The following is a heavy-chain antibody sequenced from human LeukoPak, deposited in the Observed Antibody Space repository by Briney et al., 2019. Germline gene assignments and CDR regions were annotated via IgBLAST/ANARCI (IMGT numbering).Heavy chain of an antibody. CDR3: ARGRQLWLPPPRGASRGYFDY. V-gene: IGHV4-39*07. J-gene: IGHJ4*02. Sequence: PSETLSLTCTVSGGSISSSSYYWGWIRQPPGKGLEWIGEINHSGSTNYNPSLKSRVTISVDTSKNQFSLKLSSVTAADTAVYYCARGRQLWLPPPRGASRGYFDYWGQGTLVTVSS. CDR2: INHSGST. D-gene: IGHD5-18*01. CDR1: GGSISSSSYY.